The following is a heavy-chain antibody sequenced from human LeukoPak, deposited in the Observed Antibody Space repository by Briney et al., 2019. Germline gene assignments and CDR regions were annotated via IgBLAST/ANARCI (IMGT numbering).Heavy chain of an antibody. CDR3: ARDMKDYGDYVRWFDP. J-gene: IGHJ5*02. CDR1: GYTFTGYY. CDR2: INPNSGGT. D-gene: IGHD4-17*01. V-gene: IGHV1-2*02. Sequence: ASVKVSCKASGYTFTGYYMHWVRQAPGQGLEWMGWINPNSGGTNYAQKFQGRVTLTRDTSISTAYVELSRLRSDDTAVYYCARDMKDYGDYVRWFDPWGQGTLVTVSS.